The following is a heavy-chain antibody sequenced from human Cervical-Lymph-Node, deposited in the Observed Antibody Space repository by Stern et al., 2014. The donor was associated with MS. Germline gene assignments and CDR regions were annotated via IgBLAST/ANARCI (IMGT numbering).Heavy chain of an antibody. J-gene: IGHJ6*02. CDR2: FIPLFGTT. D-gene: IGHD1-1*01. Sequence: QLVQSGAEVKKPWSSVKVSCTASGDTFINFGISWVRQAPGQGLEWMGGFIPLFGTTEYIDRFQGRLTISANDTATTVYMELSSLRSDDTAVYYCARDNDDNGMDVWGQGTTVIVSS. CDR1: GDTFINFG. CDR3: ARDNDDNGMDV. V-gene: IGHV1-69*01.